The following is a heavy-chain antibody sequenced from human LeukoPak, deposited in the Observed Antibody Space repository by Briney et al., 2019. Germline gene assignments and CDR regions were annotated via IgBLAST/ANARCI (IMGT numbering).Heavy chain of an antibody. J-gene: IGHJ5*02. CDR3: ARERWELRNWFDP. V-gene: IGHV3-64*04. CDR2: ISTNGGST. CDR1: GFRFSSYA. D-gene: IGHD1-26*01. Sequence: QPGGSLRLSCSASGFRFSSYAMHWVRQAPGKGLEYVSAISTNGGSTYYADSVKGRFTISRDNAKNSLYLQMNSLRAEDTAVYYCARERWELRNWFDPWGQGTLVTVSS.